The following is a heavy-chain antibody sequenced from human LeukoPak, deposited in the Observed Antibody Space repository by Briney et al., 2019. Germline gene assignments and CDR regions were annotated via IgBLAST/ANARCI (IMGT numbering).Heavy chain of an antibody. J-gene: IGHJ4*02. V-gene: IGHV3-21*01. D-gene: IGHD6-19*01. CDR1: GFXFSSYN. Sequence: GGSLRLSCAASGFXFSSYNINWVRQAPGKGLEWVSSISTGSSYIYYADSVKGRFTISRDNAKNSLYLQMNSLRAEDTAVYYCASVAVAGYFDSWGQGTLVTVSS. CDR3: ASVAVAGYFDS. CDR2: ISTGSSYI.